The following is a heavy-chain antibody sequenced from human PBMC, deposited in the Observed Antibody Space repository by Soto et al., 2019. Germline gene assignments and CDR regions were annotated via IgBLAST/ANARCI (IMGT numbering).Heavy chain of an antibody. Sequence: QVQLVESGGGVVQPGRSLRPSCVVSGFTFSTYVMHWVRQAPGKGLEWVAKISYDGSNKYYADSVKGRFTISRDNSKNTLLLEMNSLRAEDTALYYFAKDWGRLCIGGSCHLFDYWGQGTLVTVSS. CDR1: GFTFSTYV. D-gene: IGHD2-15*01. CDR3: AKDWGRLCIGGSCHLFDY. V-gene: IGHV3-30*18. J-gene: IGHJ4*02. CDR2: ISYDGSNK.